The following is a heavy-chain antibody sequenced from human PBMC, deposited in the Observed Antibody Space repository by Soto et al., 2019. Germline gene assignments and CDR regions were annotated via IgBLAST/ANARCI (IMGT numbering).Heavy chain of an antibody. CDR2: IYYSGST. CDR1: GGSVSSGSYY. CDR3: ARLVIVVVPAAMGRGFMDV. D-gene: IGHD2-2*03. Sequence: SETLSLTCTVSGGSVSSGSYYWSWIRQPPGKGLEWIGYIYYSGSTNYNPSLKSRVTISVDTSKNQFSLKLSSVTAADTAVYYCARLVIVVVPAAMGRGFMDVWGQGTTVTVSS. J-gene: IGHJ6*02. V-gene: IGHV4-61*01.